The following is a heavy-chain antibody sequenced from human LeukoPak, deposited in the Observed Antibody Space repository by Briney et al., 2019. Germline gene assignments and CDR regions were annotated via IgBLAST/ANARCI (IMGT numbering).Heavy chain of an antibody. D-gene: IGHD3-22*01. CDR3: ARDMFGLVVTHFDY. CDR1: GGSISSYY. J-gene: IGHJ4*02. V-gene: IGHV4-59*01. Sequence: PSETLSLTCTVSGGSISSYYWSWIRQPPGKGLEWIGYIYYSGSTNYNPSLKSRVTISVDTSKNQFSLKLSSVTAADTAVYYCARDMFGLVVTHFDYWGQGTLVTVSS. CDR2: IYYSGST.